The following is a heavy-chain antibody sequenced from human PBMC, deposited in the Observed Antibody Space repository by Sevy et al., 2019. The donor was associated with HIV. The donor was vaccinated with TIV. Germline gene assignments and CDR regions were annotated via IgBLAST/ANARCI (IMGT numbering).Heavy chain of an antibody. CDR1: GFTISGNF. J-gene: IGHJ4*02. Sequence: ASMKVSCKTSGFTISGNFLHWVRQAPGQGFEWMGWINPNTGAIDYAQKFLGRITMSRDTYSTTVYMELSRLTSDDTAMYYCARPKGDVRYCSTVSCYDFDYWGQGAMVTVSS. D-gene: IGHD6-13*01. V-gene: IGHV1-2*02. CDR3: ARPKGDVRYCSTVSCYDFDY. CDR2: INPNTGAI.